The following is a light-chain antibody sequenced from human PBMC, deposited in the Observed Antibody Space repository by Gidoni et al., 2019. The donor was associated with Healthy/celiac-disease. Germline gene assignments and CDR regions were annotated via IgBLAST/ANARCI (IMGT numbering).Light chain of an antibody. J-gene: IGKJ1*01. CDR3: QQSYSTRWT. Sequence: DIQMTQSPSSLSASVGDRVTITCRASQSISSYLNWYQQKPGKAPKLLIYAESSLQSGVPSRCSGSGSVTNFTLTISSLQPEDFATYYCQQSYSTRWTFGQGTKVEIK. CDR1: QSISSY. V-gene: IGKV1-39*01. CDR2: AES.